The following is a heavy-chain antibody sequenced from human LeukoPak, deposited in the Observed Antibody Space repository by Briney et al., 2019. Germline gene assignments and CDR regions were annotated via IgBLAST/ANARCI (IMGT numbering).Heavy chain of an antibody. CDR3: ARDKSSGYWFIDY. V-gene: IGHV3-74*01. J-gene: IGHJ4*02. CDR2: INSDGSST. CDR1: GFTFSSHW. Sequence: PGGSMRLSCAASGFTFSSHWMRWVRQAPGKGLVWVSRINSDGSSTNYADAVKGRFTVPRDNAKNTLYLQVNSLRAEDTAVYYCARDKSSGYWFIDYWGQGTLVTVSS. D-gene: IGHD3-22*01.